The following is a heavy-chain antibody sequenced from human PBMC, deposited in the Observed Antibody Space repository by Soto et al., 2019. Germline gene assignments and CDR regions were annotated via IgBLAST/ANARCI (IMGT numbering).Heavy chain of an antibody. V-gene: IGHV1-3*01. CDR1: GYTFTSYA. Sequence: GASVKVSCKASGYTFTSYAMHWVRQAPGQRLEWMGWINGGNGNTKYSQKFQGRVTITRDTSASTAYMELSSLRSEDTAVYYCARVRGWYHLDYWGQGTLVTVSS. D-gene: IGHD2-15*01. J-gene: IGHJ4*02. CDR2: INGGNGNT. CDR3: ARVRGWYHLDY.